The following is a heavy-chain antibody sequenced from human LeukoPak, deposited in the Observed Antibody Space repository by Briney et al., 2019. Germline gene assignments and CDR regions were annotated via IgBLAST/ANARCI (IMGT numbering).Heavy chain of an antibody. Sequence: GGSLRLSCAASGFTFSNYAMSWVRQAPGKGLEWVSGISGSGGSTYYEDSVKGRFTISRDNSKNTLYLQMTSLKAEDTAVYYCAKALGPVVVVAVDYWGQGTLVTVSS. J-gene: IGHJ4*02. CDR2: ISGSGGST. V-gene: IGHV3-23*01. CDR1: GFTFSNYA. CDR3: AKALGPVVVVAVDY. D-gene: IGHD2-15*01.